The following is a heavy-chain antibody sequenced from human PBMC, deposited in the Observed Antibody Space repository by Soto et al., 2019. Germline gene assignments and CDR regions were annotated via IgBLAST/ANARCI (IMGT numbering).Heavy chain of an antibody. Sequence: SVKVSCKASVGTFSSYAVSWVRQAPGQGLEWMGGIIPIFGTANYAQKFQGRVTITADESTSTAYMELSSLRSEDTAVYYCASTDTAMVSGYWGKGTLVTVS. CDR1: VGTFSSYA. CDR3: ASTDTAMVSGY. CDR2: IIPIFGTA. V-gene: IGHV1-69*13. D-gene: IGHD5-18*01. J-gene: IGHJ4*02.